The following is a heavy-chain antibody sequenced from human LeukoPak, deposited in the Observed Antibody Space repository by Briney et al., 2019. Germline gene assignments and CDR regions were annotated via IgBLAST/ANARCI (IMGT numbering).Heavy chain of an antibody. D-gene: IGHD3-9*01. CDR3: ARGFFNSDILTGFGREGMDV. CDR1: GGSFSGYY. Sequence: PSDTLSLTCAGYGGSFSGYYWSWTRHRPGKGLEWIGEINQSGSTNYNPSLKSRVTISVDTSKNQFSLKLSSVTAADTAVYYCARGFFNSDILTGFGREGMDVWGQGTTVTVSS. V-gene: IGHV4-34*01. CDR2: INQSGST. J-gene: IGHJ6*02.